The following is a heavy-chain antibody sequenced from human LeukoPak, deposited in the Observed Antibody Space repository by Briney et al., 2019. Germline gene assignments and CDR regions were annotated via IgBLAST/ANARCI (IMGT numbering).Heavy chain of an antibody. V-gene: IGHV3-53*01. Sequence: GGSLRLSCAASGFTVSTNYMSWARQAPGKGLEWVSLIYVGGSTYYADSVKGRFTISRDSSKNTLYLQMNSLRAEDTAVYYCAILTNYYDSGRYYSLPNFFDYWGQGTLVTVSS. D-gene: IGHD3-22*01. CDR1: GFTVSTNY. CDR2: IYVGGST. CDR3: AILTNYYDSGRYYSLPNFFDY. J-gene: IGHJ4*02.